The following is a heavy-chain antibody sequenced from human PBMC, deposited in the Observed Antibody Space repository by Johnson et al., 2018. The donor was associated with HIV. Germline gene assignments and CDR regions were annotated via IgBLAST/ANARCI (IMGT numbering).Heavy chain of an antibody. D-gene: IGHD3-16*01. CDR3: AKVGDSPDAFDI. CDR1: GFTVSSNY. Sequence: VQLVESGGGVVQPGRSLRLSCAASGFTVSSNYMSWVRQAPGKGLEWVSTISGSGGSTYYADSVKGRFTISRDNSKNTLYLQMNSLRAEDTAVYYCAKVGDSPDAFDIWGQGTMVTVSS. J-gene: IGHJ3*02. V-gene: IGHV3-23*04. CDR2: ISGSGGST.